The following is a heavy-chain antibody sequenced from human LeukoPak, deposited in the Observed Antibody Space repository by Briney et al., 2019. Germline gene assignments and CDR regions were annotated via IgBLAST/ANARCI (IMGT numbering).Heavy chain of an antibody. D-gene: IGHD1-26*01. Sequence: ASVKVSCKASGYTFTMYYIHWVRQAPGQGLEWMGMINPSDGATTYAQRFQGRVTMTRDMSTTTVYMDLRSLRSADTAVYFCAREPRGGLSGSLGCLFASYYTYYYMDVWGRGTAVTVSS. CDR3: AREPRGGLSGSLGCLFASYYTYYYMDV. V-gene: IGHV1-46*01. CDR2: INPSDGAT. CDR1: GYTFTMYY. J-gene: IGHJ6*03.